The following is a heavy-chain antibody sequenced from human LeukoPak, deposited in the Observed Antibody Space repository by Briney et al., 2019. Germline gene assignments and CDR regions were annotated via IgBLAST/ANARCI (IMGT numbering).Heavy chain of an antibody. J-gene: IGHJ3*02. CDR2: IYHSGST. CDR1: GGSISSGGYS. V-gene: IGHV4-30-2*02. Sequence: SETLSLTCAVSGGSISSGGYSWSWIRQPPGKGLEWIGYIYHSGSTYYNPSLKSRVTISVDTSNNQFSLNLRSVTAADTAVYYCATTTSGGDALDIWGQGTMVTVSS. D-gene: IGHD1-26*01. CDR3: ATTTSGGDALDI.